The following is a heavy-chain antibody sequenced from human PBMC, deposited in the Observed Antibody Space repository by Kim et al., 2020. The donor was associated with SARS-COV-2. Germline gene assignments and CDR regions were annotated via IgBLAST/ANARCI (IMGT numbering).Heavy chain of an antibody. CDR3: ARDNGFLEWLLHPGHFDY. V-gene: IGHV3-48*03. CDR1: GFTFSSYE. Sequence: GGSLRLSCAASGFTFSSYEMNWVRQAPGKGLEWVSYISSSGSTIYYADSVKGRFTISRDNAKNSLYLQMNSLRAEDTAVYYCARDNGFLEWLLHPGHFDYWGQGTLVTVSS. CDR2: ISSSGSTI. J-gene: IGHJ4*02. D-gene: IGHD3-3*01.